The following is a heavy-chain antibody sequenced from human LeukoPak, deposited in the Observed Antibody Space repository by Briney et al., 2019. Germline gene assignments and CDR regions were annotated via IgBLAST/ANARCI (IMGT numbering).Heavy chain of an antibody. D-gene: IGHD3-22*01. V-gene: IGHV3-30*18. J-gene: IGHJ4*02. CDR3: AKDENSRGYDY. CDR1: GFTFSGYG. CDR2: ISYDGSNK. Sequence: PGGSLRLSCAGSGFTFSGYGMHWVRQAPGKGLEWVTLISYDGSNKYYTDSVEGRFTISRDNSKNTLYLQMNSLRAEDTAIYYCAKDENSRGYDYWGQGTLVTVAS.